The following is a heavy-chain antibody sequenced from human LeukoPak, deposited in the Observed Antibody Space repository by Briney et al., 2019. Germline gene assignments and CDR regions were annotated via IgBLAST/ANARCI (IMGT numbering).Heavy chain of an antibody. Sequence: GTFSXXTISWXRQAPGQGREWMGRIIPILGIANYAQKFQGRVTITADKSTSTAYMELSSLRSEDTAVYYCARDCSGGSCYDYWGQGTLVTVSS. CDR3: ARDCSGGSCYDY. CDR2: IIPILGIA. V-gene: IGHV1-69*04. CDR1: GTFSXXT. J-gene: IGHJ4*02. D-gene: IGHD2-15*01.